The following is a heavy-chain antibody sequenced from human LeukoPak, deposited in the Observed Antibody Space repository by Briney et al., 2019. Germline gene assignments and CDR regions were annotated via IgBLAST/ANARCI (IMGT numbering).Heavy chain of an antibody. J-gene: IGHJ4*02. D-gene: IGHD3-9*01. CDR1: GFAFSTYA. CDR2: ISYDGSST. Sequence: PGGSLRLSCAASGFAFSTYAMHWVRQAPGKGLEWVALISYDGSSTYNEDCVKGRFTISRDNSKNTLYLQMNSLRAEDTAVYYCARDISLTGCPDYWGQGTLVTVSS. V-gene: IGHV3-30-3*01. CDR3: ARDISLTGCPDY.